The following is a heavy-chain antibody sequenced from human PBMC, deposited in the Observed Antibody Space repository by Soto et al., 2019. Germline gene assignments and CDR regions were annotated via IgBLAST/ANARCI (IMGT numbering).Heavy chain of an antibody. J-gene: IGHJ5*01. CDR2: ISHSGST. D-gene: IGHD3-16*01. CDR3: VSEYDNTLGNWADS. V-gene: IGHV4-30-2*05. Sequence: PSETLSLTCAVSGGSISSGGYSWSWIRQPPGKGLEWIGFISHSGSTYYSASLRSRGVISVDTSRNQFSLKLASVTVADTAIYYCVSEYDNTLGNWADSWGPGILVTVSS. CDR1: GGSISSGGYS.